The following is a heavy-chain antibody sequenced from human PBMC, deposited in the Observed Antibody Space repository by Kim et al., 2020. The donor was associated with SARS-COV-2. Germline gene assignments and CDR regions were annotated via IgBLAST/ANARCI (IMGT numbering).Heavy chain of an antibody. D-gene: IGHD3-3*01. CDR2: IKQDGSEK. J-gene: IGHJ6*03. V-gene: IGHV3-7*01. CDR1: GFTFSSYW. Sequence: GGSLRLSCAASGFTFSSYWMSWVRQAPGKGLEWVANIKQDGSEKYYVDSVKGRFTISRDNAKNSLYLQMNSLRAEDTAVYYCARAQSRITIFGVVINYYYMDVWGKGAKVTVSS. CDR3: ARAQSRITIFGVVINYYYMDV.